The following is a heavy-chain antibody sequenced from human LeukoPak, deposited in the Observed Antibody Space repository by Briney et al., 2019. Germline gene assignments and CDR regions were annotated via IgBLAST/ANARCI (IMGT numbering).Heavy chain of an antibody. Sequence: SETLSLTCTVFGESFNVYYWSWIRQPPGKGLEWIGEINHSGSTNYNPSLKSRVTISVDTSKNQFSLKLSSVTAADTAVYYCARGHPGGWGKYYFDYWGQGTLVTVSS. D-gene: IGHD6-19*01. J-gene: IGHJ4*02. V-gene: IGHV4-34*01. CDR1: GESFNVYY. CDR3: ARGHPGGWGKYYFDY. CDR2: INHSGST.